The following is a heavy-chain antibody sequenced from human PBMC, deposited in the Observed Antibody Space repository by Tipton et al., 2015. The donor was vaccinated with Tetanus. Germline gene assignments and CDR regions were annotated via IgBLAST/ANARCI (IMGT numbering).Heavy chain of an antibody. D-gene: IGHD2/OR15-2a*01. J-gene: IGHJ4*02. CDR3: ARAAGFLGLTHDF. Sequence: TLSLTCTVSGASFTVGDYSGSWIGSPPGRNLKWIGYIYQTGTTYYNPPLKVRVTISMDRSNTQFSLRLDSLTAADTAVYYCARAAGFLGLTHDFWGRGTLVFVSS. CDR2: IYQTGTT. V-gene: IGHV4-30-4*01. CDR1: GASFTVGDYS.